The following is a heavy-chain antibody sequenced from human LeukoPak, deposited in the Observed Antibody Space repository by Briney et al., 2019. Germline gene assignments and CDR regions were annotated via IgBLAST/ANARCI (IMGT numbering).Heavy chain of an antibody. V-gene: IGHV1-2*02. CDR1: GYTFTGYY. J-gene: IGHJ3*02. CDR2: INPNSGGT. CDR3: ARGLQENLAWLTAFSAFDI. Sequence: ASVKVSFKASGYTFTGYYMHWVRQAPGQGLEWMGWINPNSGGTNYAQKFQGRVTMTRDTSISTAYMELSRLRSDDTAVYYCARGLQENLAWLTAFSAFDIWGQGTMVTVSS. D-gene: IGHD6-19*01.